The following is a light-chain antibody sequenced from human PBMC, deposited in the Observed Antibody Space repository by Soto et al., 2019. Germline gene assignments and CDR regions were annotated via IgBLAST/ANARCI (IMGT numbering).Light chain of an antibody. J-gene: IGLJ1*01. V-gene: IGLV2-14*01. CDR2: EVS. CDR1: SNDVGGYNY. CDR3: SSHSATSPYV. Sequence: QSVLTQPASVSGSPGQSITISCTGTSNDVGGYNYVSWYQQQPGKAPKLIIYEVSHRPPGISNRFSGSKSGNTASLTISGLHVEDEADYYCSSHSATSPYVFGTGTKLTVL.